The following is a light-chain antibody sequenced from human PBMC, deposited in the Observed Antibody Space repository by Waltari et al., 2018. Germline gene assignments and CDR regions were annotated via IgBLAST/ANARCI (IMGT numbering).Light chain of an antibody. CDR2: ATS. V-gene: IGKV3-15*01. J-gene: IGKJ1*01. Sequence: EILITQSPPPRPLSPGERATPSSRASQSVSSNLAWYQQKPGQAPRLLIYATSTRATGIPARFSGSGSGIEFTLTISSLQSEDFAVYYCQQYNNWPLWTFGQGTKVEIK. CDR1: QSVSSN. CDR3: QQYNNWPLWT.